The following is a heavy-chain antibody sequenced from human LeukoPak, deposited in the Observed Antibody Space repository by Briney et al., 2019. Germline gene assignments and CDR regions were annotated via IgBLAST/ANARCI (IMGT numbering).Heavy chain of an antibody. CDR2: ISAYNGNT. CDR3: ARERTPHYDSSGYQGYWFDP. CDR1: GYTFTSYG. Sequence: GASVKVSCKASGYTFTSYGISWVRQAPGQGLEWMGWISAYNGNTNYAQKLQGRVTMTTDTSTSTAYMELRSLRSDDTAVYYCARERTPHYDSSGYQGYWFDPWGQGTLVTVSS. J-gene: IGHJ5*02. V-gene: IGHV1-18*01. D-gene: IGHD3-22*01.